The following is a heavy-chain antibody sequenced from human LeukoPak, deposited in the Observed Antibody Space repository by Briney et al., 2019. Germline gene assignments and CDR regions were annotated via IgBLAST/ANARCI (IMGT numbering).Heavy chain of an antibody. D-gene: IGHD2-2*01. Sequence: GGSLRLSCAASGFTFSSYAMSWVRQAPGKGLEWVSAISGSGGSTYYADSVKGRFTISRDNSKNTLYLQMNSLRAEDTAVYYCAKAEDIVVVPAAMLFDYWGQGTLVTVSS. V-gene: IGHV3-23*01. CDR3: AKAEDIVVVPAAMLFDY. CDR2: ISGSGGST. CDR1: GFTFSSYA. J-gene: IGHJ4*02.